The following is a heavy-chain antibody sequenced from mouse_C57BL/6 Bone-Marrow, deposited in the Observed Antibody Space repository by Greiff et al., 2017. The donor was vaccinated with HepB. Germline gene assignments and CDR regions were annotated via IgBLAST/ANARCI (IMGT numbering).Heavy chain of an antibody. CDR2: INPSTGGT. D-gene: IGHD1-1*01. Sequence: VQLQQSGPELVKPGASVKISCKASGYSFTGYYMNWVKQSPEKSLEWIGEINPSTGGTTYNQKFKAKATLTVDKSSSTAYMQLKSLTSEDSAVYYCARGFSYYYGSEYYFDYWGQGTTLTVSS. CDR3: ARGFSYYYGSEYYFDY. V-gene: IGHV1-42*01. J-gene: IGHJ2*01. CDR1: GYSFTGYY.